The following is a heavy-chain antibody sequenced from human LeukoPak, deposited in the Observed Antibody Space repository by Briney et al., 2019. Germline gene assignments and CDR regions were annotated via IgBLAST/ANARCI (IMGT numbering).Heavy chain of an antibody. V-gene: IGHV4-4*07. Sequence: PSETLSLTCTVSGGSISSYYWSWIRQPAGKGLEWIGRIYISGSTNYNPSLKSRVIMSVDTSKNQFSLKLSSVTAADTAVYYCARDRGTWNDDGFDYWGQGTLVTVSS. CDR3: ARDRGTWNDDGFDY. CDR2: IYISGST. D-gene: IGHD1-1*01. J-gene: IGHJ4*02. CDR1: GGSISSYY.